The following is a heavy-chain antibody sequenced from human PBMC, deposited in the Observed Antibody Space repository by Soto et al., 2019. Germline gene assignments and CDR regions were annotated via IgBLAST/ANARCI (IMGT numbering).Heavy chain of an antibody. CDR1: GGSITSSY. J-gene: IGHJ5*02. Sequence: QVQLRESGPGLVKPSETLSLICSVSGGSITSSYWSWIRQPPGKGPEWIGDFYYGGSTNYNPSLNSRVTISVDTSKNQFSLTLNSVTAADTAVYYCARQPPGWFDPWGQGTLVTVSS. V-gene: IGHV4-59*08. CDR2: FYYGGST. CDR3: ARQPPGWFDP.